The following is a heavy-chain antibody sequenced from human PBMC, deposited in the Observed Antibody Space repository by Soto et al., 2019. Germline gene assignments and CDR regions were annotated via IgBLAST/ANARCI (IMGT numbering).Heavy chain of an antibody. CDR3: AGAGPQDIVVVVAATPYGMDV. J-gene: IGHJ6*02. CDR1: GGTFSSYA. CDR2: IIPIFGTA. V-gene: IGHV1-69*01. D-gene: IGHD2-15*01. Sequence: QVQLVQSGAEVKKPGSSVKVSCKASGGTFSSYAISWVRQAPGQGLEWMGGIIPIFGTANYAQKFQGRVTITADESTSKAYMELSSLRSEDTAVYYCAGAGPQDIVVVVAATPYGMDVWGQGTTVTVSS.